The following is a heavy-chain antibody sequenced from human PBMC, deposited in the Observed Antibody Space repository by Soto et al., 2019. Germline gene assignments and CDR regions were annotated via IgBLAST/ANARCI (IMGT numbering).Heavy chain of an antibody. Sequence: EVQLLESGGGLAQPGGSLRLSCAVSGLTFSSHGMSWVRQAPGKGLDWVSAISGNGRNTYYADSVKGRFTVSRDNSENTLFLQMNSLRAEDTAMYFCAKNGLSNTPSAIDSWGQGTPVIVSS. CDR3: AKNGLSNTPSAIDS. CDR2: ISGNGRNT. J-gene: IGHJ4*02. D-gene: IGHD2-2*01. CDR1: GLTFSSHG. V-gene: IGHV3-23*01.